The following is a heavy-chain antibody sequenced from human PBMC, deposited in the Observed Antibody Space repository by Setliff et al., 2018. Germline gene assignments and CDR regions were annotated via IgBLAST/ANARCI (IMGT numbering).Heavy chain of an antibody. J-gene: IGHJ4*01. Sequence: ASVKVSCKASGYILNSYGISWVRQAPGQGLEWMGWISVYNGKTYFAQKFQDRITLTTDTSTNTGYLELRGLRSDDTAIYFCLRLVRYCSRTACQRTSGDEVWGQGTLVTVSS. CDR1: GYILNSYG. V-gene: IGHV1-18*01. D-gene: IGHD2-8*01. CDR3: LRLVRYCSRTACQRTSGDEV. CDR2: ISVYNGKT.